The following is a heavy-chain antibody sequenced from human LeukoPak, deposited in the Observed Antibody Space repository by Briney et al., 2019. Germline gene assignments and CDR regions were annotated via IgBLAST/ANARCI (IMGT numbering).Heavy chain of an antibody. V-gene: IGHV4-4*07. CDR3: ARDQTYYVSSGYYYVTYLQH. D-gene: IGHD3-22*01. Sequence: SETLSLTCTVSGASISSSYCTWIRQSAGEGLEWIGLMSSGGSTTYNPSFKGRVTMSLDMSKKQFSLNLASVTAADTAVYYCARDQTYYVSSGYYYVTYLQHWGQGILVTVSS. CDR2: MSSGGST. J-gene: IGHJ1*01. CDR1: GASISSSY.